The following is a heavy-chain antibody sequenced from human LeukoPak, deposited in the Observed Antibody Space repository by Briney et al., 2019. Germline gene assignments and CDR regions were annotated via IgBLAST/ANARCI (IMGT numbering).Heavy chain of an antibody. CDR2: ISISSTYI. J-gene: IGHJ4*02. D-gene: IGHD3-22*01. CDR3: ARDYDSSGYYYTVYEY. CDR1: GFTFRNYR. Sequence: TGGSLRLSCAASGFTFRNYRMNWVRQAPGKWLEWVSSISISSTYIVYADSVKGRFTISRENAKNSLYLQMNSLRAEDTAVYYCARDYDSSGYYYTVYEYWGQGTLVTVSS. V-gene: IGHV3-21*01.